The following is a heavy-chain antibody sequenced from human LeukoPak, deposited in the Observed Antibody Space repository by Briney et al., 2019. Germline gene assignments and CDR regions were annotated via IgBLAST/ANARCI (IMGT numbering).Heavy chain of an antibody. CDR1: GFTFNSYA. CDR3: AKDRETWNY. Sequence: GGSLRLSCAASGFTFNSYAMSWVRQAPGKGLEWVSAIGGSGPGTYYADSVRGRFTISRDNSKNTLYLQMNSLRAEDTAVYYCAKDRETWNYWGQGTLVTVSS. J-gene: IGHJ4*02. D-gene: IGHD3-3*01. V-gene: IGHV3-23*01. CDR2: IGGSGPGT.